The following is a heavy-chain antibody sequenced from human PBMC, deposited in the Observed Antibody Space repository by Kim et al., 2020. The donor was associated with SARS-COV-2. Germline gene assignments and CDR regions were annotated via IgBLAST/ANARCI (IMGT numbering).Heavy chain of an antibody. V-gene: IGHV4-61*01. D-gene: IGHD3-9*01. J-gene: IGHJ3*02. CDR1: GGSVSSGSYY. CDR3: ARTYYDILTGYSGAFDI. CDR2: IYYSGST. Sequence: SETLSLTCTVSGGSVSSGSYYWSWIRQPPGKGLEWIGYIYYSGSTNYNPSLKSRVTISVDTSKNQFSLKLSSVTAADTAVYYCARTYYDILTGYSGAFDIWGQGNMITVSS.